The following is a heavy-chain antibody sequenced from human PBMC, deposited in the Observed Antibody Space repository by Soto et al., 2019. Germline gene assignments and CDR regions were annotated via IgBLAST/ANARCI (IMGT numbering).Heavy chain of an antibody. CDR2: IYYSGST. CDR1: GGSISSYY. V-gene: IGHV4-59*01. Sequence: SETLSLTCTVSGGSISSYYWSWIRQPPGKGLEWIGYIYYSGSTNYNPSLKSRVTISVDTSKNQFSLKLSSVTAADTAVYYCARLGFLNLYGSSGYYYAEAFDIWGQGTMVTVSS. J-gene: IGHJ3*02. D-gene: IGHD3-22*01. CDR3: ARLGFLNLYGSSGYYYAEAFDI.